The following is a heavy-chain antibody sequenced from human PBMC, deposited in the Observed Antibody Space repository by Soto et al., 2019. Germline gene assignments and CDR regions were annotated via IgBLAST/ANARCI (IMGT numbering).Heavy chain of an antibody. CDR3: AKNYYFDS. Sequence: EVQLLDSGGDLVQPGGSLRLSCAAFGFIFSSYAMSWVRQAPGKGLEWVASVSVSGGSTYSTYYADSVRGRLTISRDDSRNTMYLQMSSLRAEDTAIYYCAKNYYFDSWGQGTLVTVSS. J-gene: IGHJ4*02. CDR1: GFIFSSYA. V-gene: IGHV3-23*01. CDR2: VSVSGGSTYST.